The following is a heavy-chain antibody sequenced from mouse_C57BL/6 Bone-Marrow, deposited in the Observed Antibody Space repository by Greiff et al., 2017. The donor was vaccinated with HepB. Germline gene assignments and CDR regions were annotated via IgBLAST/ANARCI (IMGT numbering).Heavy chain of an antibody. Sequence: QVQLQQPGAELVMPGASVKLSCKASGYTFTSYWMHWVKQRPGQGLEWIGEIDPSDSYTNYNQKFKGKSTLTVDNSSSTAYMQLSSLTSEDSAVYYCARRGITTVVAPYYFDYWGQGTTLTVSS. V-gene: IGHV1-69*01. CDR1: GYTFTSYW. CDR2: IDPSDSYT. CDR3: ARRGITTVVAPYYFDY. D-gene: IGHD1-1*01. J-gene: IGHJ2*01.